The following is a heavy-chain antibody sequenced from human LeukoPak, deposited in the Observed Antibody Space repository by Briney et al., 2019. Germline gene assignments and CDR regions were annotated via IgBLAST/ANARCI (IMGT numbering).Heavy chain of an antibody. CDR2: IYYSGDT. V-gene: IGHV4-31*03. CDR1: GGSISSGGYY. Sequence: PSETLSLTCSVSGGSISSGGYYWSWIRQHPGKGLEWIGYIYYSGDTYSNPSLRSRVTISLDTSKNQFPLKLSSVTPADTAVYYCARAKPPDIWGQGTLVTVSS. J-gene: IGHJ3*02. CDR3: ARAKPPDI.